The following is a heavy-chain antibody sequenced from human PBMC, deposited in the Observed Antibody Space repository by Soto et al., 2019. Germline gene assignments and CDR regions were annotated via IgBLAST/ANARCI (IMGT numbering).Heavy chain of an antibody. CDR1: GYTFTNYA. D-gene: IGHD6-13*01. CDR2: INVGNPNT. J-gene: IGHJ6*02. V-gene: IGHV1-3*01. CDR3: ARDRWSSSWGGMDV. Sequence: ASVKVSCKASGYTFTNYAMHWVRQAPGQRLEWMGWINVGNPNTKYSQKFQGRVTIIRDTSASTVYMELSSLTSEDTAVYYCARDRWSSSWGGMDVWGQGTTVTVSS.